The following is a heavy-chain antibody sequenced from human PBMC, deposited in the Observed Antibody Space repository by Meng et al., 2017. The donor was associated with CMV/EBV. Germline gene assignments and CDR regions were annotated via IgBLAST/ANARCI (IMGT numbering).Heavy chain of an antibody. V-gene: IGHV3-21*04. J-gene: IGHJ4*02. CDR3: AKDLISTYYYDSSGSY. D-gene: IGHD3-22*01. CDR2: ISGGGTHI. CDR1: GFTFSRYT. Sequence: GGSLRLSCAASGFTFSRYTMNWVRQPPGKGLEWISSISGGGTHINYADSVKGRFTISRDNAKNSLYLQMNSLRAEDTAVYYCAKDLISTYYYDSSGSYWGQGTLVTVSS.